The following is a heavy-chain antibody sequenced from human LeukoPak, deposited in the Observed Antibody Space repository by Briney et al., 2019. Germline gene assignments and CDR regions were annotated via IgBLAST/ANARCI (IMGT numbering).Heavy chain of an antibody. CDR3: ARLDYGDYEAFDI. J-gene: IGHJ3*02. CDR1: GGSISSGGYY. CDR2: ISYTGSP. V-gene: IGHV4-31*03. Sequence: PSETLSLTCTVSGGSISSGGYYWSWIRQHPGKGLEWIGYISYTGSPDYNPSLRSRLTISLDTSQNQFSLRLSSVTAADTAVYYCARLDYGDYEAFDIWGQGTMVTVSS. D-gene: IGHD4-17*01.